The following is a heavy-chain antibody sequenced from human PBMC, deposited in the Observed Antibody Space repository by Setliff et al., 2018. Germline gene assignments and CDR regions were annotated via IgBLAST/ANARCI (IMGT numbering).Heavy chain of an antibody. CDR2: IDPSADYT. V-gene: IGHV1-46*01. D-gene: IGHD5-18*01. CDR3: ARAPLESGYYYGQGHYFDY. Sequence: GASVKVSCKASGYTFTGYYLHWVRQAPGQGLEWMGIIDPSADYTNYAQKFQGRVTMTKDTSTTTVYLELSSLRSEDTALYYCARAPLESGYYYGQGHYFDYWGQGTLVTAPQ. CDR1: GYTFTGYY. J-gene: IGHJ4*02.